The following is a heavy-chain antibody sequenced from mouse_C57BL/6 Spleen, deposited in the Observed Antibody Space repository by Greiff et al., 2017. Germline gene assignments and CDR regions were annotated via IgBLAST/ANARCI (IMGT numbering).Heavy chain of an antibody. D-gene: IGHD1-1*01. J-gene: IGHJ2*01. CDR3: ARVSYGTVDY. Sequence: DVHLVESGGGLVKPGGSLKLSCAASGFTFSSYAMSWVRQTPEKRLEWVATISDGGSYTYYPDNVKGRFTISRDNAKNNLYLQMSHLKSEDTAMYYCARVSYGTVDYWGQGTTLTVSS. V-gene: IGHV5-4*01. CDR1: GFTFSSYA. CDR2: ISDGGSYT.